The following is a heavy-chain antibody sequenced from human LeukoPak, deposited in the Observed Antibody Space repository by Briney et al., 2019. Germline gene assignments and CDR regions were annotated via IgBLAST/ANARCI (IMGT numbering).Heavy chain of an antibody. CDR1: GFTFSSYS. CDR2: ISSSSSTI. V-gene: IGHV3-48*01. D-gene: IGHD5-12*01. J-gene: IGHJ6*03. Sequence: GGSLRLSCAASGFTFSSYSMNWVRQAPGKGLEWVSYISSSSSTIYYADSVKGRFTISRDNAKNSLYLQMNSLRAEDTAVYYCARAPSGYDWDYYYYYYMDVWGKGTTVTISS. CDR3: ARAPSGYDWDYYYYYYMDV.